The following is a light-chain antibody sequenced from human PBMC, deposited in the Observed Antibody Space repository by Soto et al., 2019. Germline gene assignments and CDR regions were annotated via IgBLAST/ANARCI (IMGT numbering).Light chain of an antibody. CDR2: GAS. J-gene: IGKJ1*01. CDR3: QQYNNWPLT. CDR1: QSVSSSY. Sequence: TQSTGPLSLSPGARATLSCRASQSVSSSYLAWYQQKPGQAPRLLIYGASTRATGIPARFTGSGSGTEFTLTISSLQSGDVALYYCQQYNNWPLTFGQGTKVDIK. V-gene: IGKV3-15*01.